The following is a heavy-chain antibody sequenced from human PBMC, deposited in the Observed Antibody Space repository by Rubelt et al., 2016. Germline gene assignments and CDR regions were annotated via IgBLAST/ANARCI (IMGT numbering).Heavy chain of an antibody. D-gene: IGHD1-26*01. CDR3: ARGDRSGSYHFDL. CDR2: IYYSGRT. J-gene: IGHJ2*01. CDR1: NGPFSGYQ. V-gene: IGHV4-34*01. Sequence: QVRLQQWGAGLLKPSETLSLTCSFHNGPFSGYQGTWVRQAPGRGLEWIGSIYYSGRTYYNPSLKSRVTISVDTSKNQFSLKLSPVTAADTAVYYCARGDRSGSYHFDLWGRGTLVTVSS.